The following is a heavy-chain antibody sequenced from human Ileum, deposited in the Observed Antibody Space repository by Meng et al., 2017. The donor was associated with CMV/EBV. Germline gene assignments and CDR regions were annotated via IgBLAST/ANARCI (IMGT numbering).Heavy chain of an antibody. D-gene: IGHD2-15*01. Sequence: ASVKVSCKASGYTFTSYGITWVRQAPGQGLEWMGWINTYNGDTTYAQNLQGRVTMTTDTSTNTAVMELRSLRSDDTAVYYCARFWLDIEVVVASKGFDCWGQGTLVTSPQ. CDR1: GYTFTSYG. J-gene: IGHJ4*02. CDR3: ARFWLDIEVVVASKGFDC. V-gene: IGHV1-18*01. CDR2: INTYNGDT.